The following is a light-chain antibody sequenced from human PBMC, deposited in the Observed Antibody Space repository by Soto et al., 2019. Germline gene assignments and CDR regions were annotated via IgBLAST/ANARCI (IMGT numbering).Light chain of an antibody. CDR3: TSYPTSITWV. Sequence: QSALTQPASVSGSPGQSITISCTGTSSDVGAYNYVSWYQQYPGKAPKLMISEVTNRPSGVSDRYSGAKSGNPASLTISGLQAEDEANYYCTSYPTSITWVFGGGTKLAVL. CDR2: EVT. CDR1: SSDVGAYNY. V-gene: IGLV2-14*01. J-gene: IGLJ3*02.